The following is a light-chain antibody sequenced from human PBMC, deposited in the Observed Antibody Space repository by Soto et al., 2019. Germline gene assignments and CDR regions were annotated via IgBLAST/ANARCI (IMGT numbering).Light chain of an antibody. V-gene: IGKV1-39*01. CDR3: QQSYSDPPLT. J-gene: IGKJ4*01. Sequence: DLQMTQSPSSLSASVGDRVTITCRASQSISIYLNWYQQKPGKAPKLLIFAASILQSGVPSRFSGSGSGTDFTLTISSLQPEDFANYYCQQSYSDPPLTFGGGTKVEIK. CDR2: AAS. CDR1: QSISIY.